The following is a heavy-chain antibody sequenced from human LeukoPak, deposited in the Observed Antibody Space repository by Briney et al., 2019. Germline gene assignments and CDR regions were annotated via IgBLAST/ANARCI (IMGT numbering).Heavy chain of an antibody. V-gene: IGHV3-30*02. CDR1: GFTFSDFA. CDR2: IRYDGSNK. Sequence: GGSLRLSCAASGFTFSDFAMHWVCQAPGKGLEWVAFIRYDGSNKYYADSVKGRFTISRDNSKNSLYLQMNSLRAEDTAVYYCARGGIAVAGIVGYWGQGTLVTVSS. CDR3: ARGGIAVAGIVGY. D-gene: IGHD6-19*01. J-gene: IGHJ4*02.